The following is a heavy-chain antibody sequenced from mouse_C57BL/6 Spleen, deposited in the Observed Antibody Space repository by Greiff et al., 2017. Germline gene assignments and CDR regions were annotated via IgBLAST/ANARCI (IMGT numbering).Heavy chain of an antibody. Sequence: VQLQQPGAELVKPGASVKMSCKASGYTFTSYWITWVKQRPGQGLEWIGDIYPGSGSTNYNEKFKSKATLTVDTSSSTAYMQLSSLTSEDSAVYYWATDLNYYGSSYWFAYWGQGTLVTVSA. CDR3: ATDLNYYGSSYWFAY. CDR1: GYTFTSYW. CDR2: IYPGSGST. D-gene: IGHD1-1*01. V-gene: IGHV1-55*01. J-gene: IGHJ3*01.